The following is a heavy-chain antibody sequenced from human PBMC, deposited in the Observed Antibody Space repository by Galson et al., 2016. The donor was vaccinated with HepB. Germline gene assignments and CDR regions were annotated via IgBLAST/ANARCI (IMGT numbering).Heavy chain of an antibody. CDR1: GFSFRNYA. Sequence: SLRLSCAASGFSFRNYAMHWVRQAPGKGLEWVAVMSYDGRRIYYADSVKGRLTISRDNSKNTLFLQMSSLRPDDTAVYYRAREGRGAYSNTIDSWGQGTLVTVSS. D-gene: IGHD3-16*01. J-gene: IGHJ4*02. V-gene: IGHV3-30*04. CDR2: MSYDGRRI. CDR3: AREGRGAYSNTIDS.